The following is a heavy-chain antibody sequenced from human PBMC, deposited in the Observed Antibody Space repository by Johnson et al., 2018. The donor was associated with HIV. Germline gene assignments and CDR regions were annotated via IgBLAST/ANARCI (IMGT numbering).Heavy chain of an antibody. V-gene: IGHV3-30*18. D-gene: IGHD3-10*01. CDR3: AKDQRFRELLLYGAFDI. CDR2: MPYDGSNK. CDR1: GFTFSSYW. Sequence: QVQLVESGGGLVQPGGSLRLSCAASGFTFSSYWMHWVRQAPGKGLEWVAVMPYDGSNKYYADSVKGRFTIPRDNSKNTLYRQMNSLRAEDTAVYYCAKDQRFRELLLYGAFDIWGQGTMVTVSS. J-gene: IGHJ3*02.